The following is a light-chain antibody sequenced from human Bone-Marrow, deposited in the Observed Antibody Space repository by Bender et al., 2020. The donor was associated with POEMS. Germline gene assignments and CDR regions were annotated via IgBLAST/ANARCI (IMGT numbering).Light chain of an antibody. CDR1: SSNIGTNP. J-gene: IGLJ3*02. V-gene: IGLV1-44*01. CDR3: AAWEDSLNGWV. CDR2: ANN. Sequence: QSVLTQPPSASGTPGQRVTISCSGSSSNIGTNPVNWYQQLPGTAPKLLIYANNNRPSGVPDRFSASKSGASASLAISGLQSEDEADYYCAAWEDSLNGWVFGGGTKLTVL.